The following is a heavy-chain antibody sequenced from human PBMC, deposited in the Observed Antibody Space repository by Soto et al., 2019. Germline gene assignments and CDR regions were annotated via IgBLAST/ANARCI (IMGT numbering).Heavy chain of an antibody. D-gene: IGHD6-13*01. J-gene: IGHJ6*02. Sequence: GGTLRLSCAASGFTFSSYAMHWVRQAPGKGLEWVAVISYDGSNKYYADSVKGRFTISRDNSENTLYLQMNSLRAEDTAVYYCARALAIAAAVGYYYYGMDVWGQGTTVTVSS. CDR2: ISYDGSNK. CDR1: GFTFSSYA. CDR3: ARALAIAAAVGYYYYGMDV. V-gene: IGHV3-30-3*01.